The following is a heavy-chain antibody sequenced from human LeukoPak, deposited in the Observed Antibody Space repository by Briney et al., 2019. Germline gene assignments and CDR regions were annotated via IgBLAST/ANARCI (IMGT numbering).Heavy chain of an antibody. CDR3: ARAEYGSDWFDP. V-gene: IGHV4-4*02. D-gene: IGHD3-10*01. CDR1: GGSISSSNW. Sequence: SETLSLTCAVSGGSISSSNWWRWVRQPPGKGLEWIGEIYHSGSTNYNPSLKSRVTISVDKSNNQFSLKLSSVTAADTAVYYCARAEYGSDWFDPWGQGTLVTVSS. J-gene: IGHJ5*02. CDR2: IYHSGST.